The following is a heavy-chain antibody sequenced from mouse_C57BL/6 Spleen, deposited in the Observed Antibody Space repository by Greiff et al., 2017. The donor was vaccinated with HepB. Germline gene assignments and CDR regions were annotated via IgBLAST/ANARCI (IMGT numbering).Heavy chain of an antibody. CDR1: GYAFSSSW. D-gene: IGHD1-1*02. V-gene: IGHV1-82*01. J-gene: IGHJ1*03. CDR3: ARRLGGTGYFDV. CDR2: IYPGDGDT. Sequence: LVESGPELVKPGASVKISCKASGYAFSSSWMNWVKQRPGKGLEWIGRIYPGDGDTNYNGKFKGKATLTADKSSSTAYMQLSSLTSEDSAVYFCARRLGGTGYFDVWGTGTTVTVSS.